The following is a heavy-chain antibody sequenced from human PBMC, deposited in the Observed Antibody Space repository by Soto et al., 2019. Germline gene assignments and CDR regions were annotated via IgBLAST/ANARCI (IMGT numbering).Heavy chain of an antibody. D-gene: IGHD1-26*01. CDR2: ITGSSGRT. J-gene: IGHJ4*02. CDR3: AKKSPSTSRGSFHY. V-gene: IGHV3-23*01. CDR1: GFTSSNYA. Sequence: GGSLRLFCAASGFTSSNYAMNWVRQAPGKGLEWVSGITGSSGRTFYADSVKGRFTISRDNSKNTVYLQMNSVRADDTAVYYWAKKSPSTSRGSFHYWGKGALVTSPQ.